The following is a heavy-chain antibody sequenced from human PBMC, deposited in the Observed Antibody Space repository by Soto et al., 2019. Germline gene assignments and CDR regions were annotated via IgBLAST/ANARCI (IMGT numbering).Heavy chain of an antibody. CDR3: ASLGYCSGGSCYSKDYYYYMDV. J-gene: IGHJ6*03. V-gene: IGHV4-34*01. D-gene: IGHD2-15*01. CDR1: GGSFSGYY. Sequence: PSETLALTCAVYGGSFSGYYWSWIRQPPGKGLEWVGEINHSGSTNYNPSLKSRVTISVDTSKNQFSLKLSSVTAADTAVYYCASLGYCSGGSCYSKDYYYYMDVWGKGTTVT. CDR2: INHSGST.